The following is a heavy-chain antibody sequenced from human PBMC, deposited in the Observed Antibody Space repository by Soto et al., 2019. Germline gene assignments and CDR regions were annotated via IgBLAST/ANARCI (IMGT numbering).Heavy chain of an antibody. Sequence: PGGSLRLSCAASGFTFSSYWMSWVRQAPGKGLEWVANIKQDGSEQYYVDSVKGRFTISRDNAKNSLYLQMNSLRAEDTAVYYCARDRGSEAAPRKNWFDPWGQGTLVTVSS. CDR1: GFTFSSYW. D-gene: IGHD6-6*01. V-gene: IGHV3-7*03. CDR2: IKQDGSEQ. CDR3: ARDRGSEAAPRKNWFDP. J-gene: IGHJ5*02.